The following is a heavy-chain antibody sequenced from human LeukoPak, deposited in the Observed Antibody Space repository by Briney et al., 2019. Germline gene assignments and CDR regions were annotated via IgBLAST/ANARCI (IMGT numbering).Heavy chain of an antibody. CDR1: GFTFGDCA. CDR3: TSCSSISCYTFDFDY. V-gene: IGHV3-49*04. D-gene: IGHD2-2*02. J-gene: IGHJ4*02. CDR2: IRSKAYGGTT. Sequence: GGSLRLSCTASGFTFGDCAMSWVRQAPGKGLEWVGFIRSKAYGGTTEYAASVKGRSTISRDDSKSIAYLQMNSLKTEDTAVYYCTSCSSISCYTFDFDYWGQGTLVTVSS.